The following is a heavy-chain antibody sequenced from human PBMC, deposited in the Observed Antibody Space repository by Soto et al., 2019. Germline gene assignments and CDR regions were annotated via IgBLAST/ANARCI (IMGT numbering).Heavy chain of an antibody. D-gene: IGHD3-16*01. V-gene: IGHV1-18*01. J-gene: IGHJ6*02. CDR3: VMVDNYVTPSPQDV. Sequence: QVQLVQTGDEVKKPGASVKVSCKASGYIFVNYGIAWVRQAPGQGLEWMGWISPYTGNTHSATKVQGRLTMTTDTSTSTAYMDLGSLTADDTAVYYCVMVDNYVTPSPQDVWGQGTTVTVSS. CDR1: GYIFVNYG. CDR2: ISPYTGNT.